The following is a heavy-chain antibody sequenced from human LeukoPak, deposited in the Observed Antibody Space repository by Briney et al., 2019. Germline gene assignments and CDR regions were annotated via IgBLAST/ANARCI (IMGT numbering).Heavy chain of an antibody. CDR3: ARQNQGSTVTTFGWFDP. CDR2: IYPGDSDT. CDR1: GYSFTSYW. D-gene: IGHD4-17*01. V-gene: IGHV5-51*01. J-gene: IGHJ5*02. Sequence: GESLKISCKGSGYSFTSYWIGWVRQMPGKGLEWMGIIYPGDSDTRYSPSFQGQVTISADKSISTAYLQWSSLKASDTAMYYCARQNQGSTVTTFGWFDPWGQGTLVTVSS.